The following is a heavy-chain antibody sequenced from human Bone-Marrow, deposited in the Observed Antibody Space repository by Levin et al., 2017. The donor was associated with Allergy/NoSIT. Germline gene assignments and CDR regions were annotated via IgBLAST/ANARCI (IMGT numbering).Heavy chain of an antibody. CDR2: IYYSGGT. V-gene: IGHV4-59*01. J-gene: IGHJ4*02. CDR1: GASIGHYY. CDR3: ARGKPIDV. Sequence: TRGSLRLSCTVSGASIGHYYWNWIRQPPGKEPEWIGNIYYSGGTDYNPSLKSRLTISVDTSKHQFSLRLNSVTAADTAIYYCARGKPIDVWGQGALVTVSS.